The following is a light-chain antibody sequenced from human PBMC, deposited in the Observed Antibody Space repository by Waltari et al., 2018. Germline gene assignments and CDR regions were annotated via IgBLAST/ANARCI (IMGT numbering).Light chain of an antibody. CDR3: GTWDSSLSGAV. CDR2: ENS. J-gene: IGLJ7*01. V-gene: IGLV1-51*02. CDR1: SSNIGNNY. Sequence: QSVLTPPPSVSAAPGQGVPIPCSGGSSNIGNNYVSWYRQLPGTASKRPIDENSERLSGIPGRFSGSKSGTSATLDITGLQAGDEADYYCGTWDSSLSGAVFGGGTHLTVL.